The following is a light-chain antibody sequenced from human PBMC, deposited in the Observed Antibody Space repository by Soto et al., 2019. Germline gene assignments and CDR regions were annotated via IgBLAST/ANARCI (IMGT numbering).Light chain of an antibody. CDR3: QQSYSFPRT. CDR2: STS. Sequence: DIQMTQSPSSLSAPVGDRVTITCRASQSIANYLSWYQQQPGKAPTLLIYSTSTLQTGVPSRFSGSGSGTDFTLTINSLQPEDFGTYYCQQSYSFPRTFGQGTKVDIK. CDR1: QSIANY. V-gene: IGKV1-39*01. J-gene: IGKJ1*01.